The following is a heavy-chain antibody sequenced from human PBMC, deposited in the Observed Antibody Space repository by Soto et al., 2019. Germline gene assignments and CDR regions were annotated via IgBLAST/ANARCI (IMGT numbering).Heavy chain of an antibody. J-gene: IGHJ6*03. Sequence: PGGSLRLSCAASGFTFSSYGMHWVRQAPGKGLEWVAVISYDGSNKYYADSVKGRFTISRDNSKNTLYLQMNSLRSEDTAVYYCAGLRFLELLPVDRALYYYMDVWGTGTTVTVSS. D-gene: IGHD3-3*01. CDR3: AGLRFLELLPVDRALYYYMDV. CDR2: ISYDGSNK. V-gene: IGHV3-30*03. CDR1: GFTFSSYG.